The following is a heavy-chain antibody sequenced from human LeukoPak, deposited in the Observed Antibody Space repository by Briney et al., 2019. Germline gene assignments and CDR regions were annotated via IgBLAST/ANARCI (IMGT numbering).Heavy chain of an antibody. V-gene: IGHV3-48*01. CDR2: ISSSSSTI. D-gene: IGHD6-6*01. J-gene: IGHJ5*02. CDR1: GFTFSSYS. CDR3: AGIAAPSS. Sequence: GGSLRLSCAASGFTFSSYSMNWVRQAPGKGLEWVSYISSSSSTIYYADSVKGRFTISRDNAKNSLYPQMNSLRAEDTAVYYCAGIAAPSSWGQGALVTVSS.